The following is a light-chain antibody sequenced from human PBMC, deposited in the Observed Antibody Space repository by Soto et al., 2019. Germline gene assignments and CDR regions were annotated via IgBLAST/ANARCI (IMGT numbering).Light chain of an antibody. CDR1: QTISTW. V-gene: IGKV1-5*01. Sequence: DIPLTQSPPTVSACVGDRVTITCRASQTISTWMAWYQQKPGKAPKLLVYDASTLQSGVASRFSGSGSGTEFTLIISGLQPDDSATYYCQQYTNTNNPWMFGQGTKVDI. CDR3: QQYTNTNNPWM. CDR2: DAS. J-gene: IGKJ1*01.